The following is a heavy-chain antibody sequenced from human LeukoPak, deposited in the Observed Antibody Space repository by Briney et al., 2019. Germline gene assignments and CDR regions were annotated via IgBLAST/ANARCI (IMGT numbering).Heavy chain of an antibody. CDR1: GDNISSSSYY. CDR3: ARGFYGAGSHFDY. CDR2: IHYSGST. D-gene: IGHD3-10*01. V-gene: IGHV4-39*07. J-gene: IGHJ4*02. Sequence: SETLSLTCTVSGDNISSSSYYWGWIRQPPGKGLEWIGSIHYSGSTYYDPSLKSRVTISVDTSKNQFSLKLNPVTAADTAVYFCARGFYGAGSHFDYWGQGTLVTVSS.